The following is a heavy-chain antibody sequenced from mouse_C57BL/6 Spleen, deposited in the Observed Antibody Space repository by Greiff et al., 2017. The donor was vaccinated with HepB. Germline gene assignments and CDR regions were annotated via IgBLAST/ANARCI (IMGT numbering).Heavy chain of an antibody. CDR3: ARSEHYASYFDD. CDR1: GYTFTSYW. J-gene: IGHJ2*01. V-gene: IGHV1-55*01. CDR2: IYPGSGST. Sequence: QVQLQQPGAELVKPGASVKMSCKASGYTFTSYWITWVKQRPGQGLEWIGDIYPGSGSTNYNEKFKSKATLTVDTSSSTAYMQLSSLTSEDSAVYYCARSEHYASYFDDWGQGTTLTVSS. D-gene: IGHD1-1*01.